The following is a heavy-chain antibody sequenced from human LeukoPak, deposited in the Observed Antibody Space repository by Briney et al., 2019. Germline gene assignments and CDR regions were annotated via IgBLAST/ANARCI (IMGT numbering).Heavy chain of an antibody. CDR2: INHSGST. Sequence: SETLSLTCAVYGGSFSGYYWNWIRQPPGKGLEWIGEINHSGSTNYNPSLKSRVTIPVDTSKNQFSLKLSSVTAADTAVYYCARGLGDSSGYYFDYWGQGTLVTVSS. D-gene: IGHD3-22*01. V-gene: IGHV4-34*01. CDR1: GGSFSGYY. CDR3: ARGLGDSSGYYFDY. J-gene: IGHJ4*02.